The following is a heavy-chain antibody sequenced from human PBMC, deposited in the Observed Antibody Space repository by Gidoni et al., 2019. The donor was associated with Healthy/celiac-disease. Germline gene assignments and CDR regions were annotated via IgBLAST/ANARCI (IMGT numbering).Heavy chain of an antibody. CDR1: GFTFSIYW. CDR3: ARDVDGDYPIPPPFDI. Sequence: EVQLVESGGGLVQPGGSLSLSCAASGFTFSIYWINWVRQAPGKGLVWGSRIKSDGSSTSYADSVKGRVTISRDNAKNTLYLQMNSLRAEDTAVYYCARDVDGDYPIPPPFDIWGQGTMVTVSS. J-gene: IGHJ3*02. CDR2: IKSDGSST. V-gene: IGHV3-74*01. D-gene: IGHD4-17*01.